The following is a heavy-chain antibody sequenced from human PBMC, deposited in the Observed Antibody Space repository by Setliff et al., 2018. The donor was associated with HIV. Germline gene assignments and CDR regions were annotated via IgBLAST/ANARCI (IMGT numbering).Heavy chain of an antibody. CDR1: DDPISSYY. CDR3: ARDVGEQLDV. J-gene: IGHJ6*04. CDR2: LYVSGDT. Sequence: KPSETLSLTCYVTDDPISSYYWSWVRQPAGKGLEWIGRLYVSGDTNYNPSLKSRVTMSLDTSKKHFSLKLKSVTAADTAVYYCARDVGEQLDVWGKGTTVTVSS. V-gene: IGHV4-4*07.